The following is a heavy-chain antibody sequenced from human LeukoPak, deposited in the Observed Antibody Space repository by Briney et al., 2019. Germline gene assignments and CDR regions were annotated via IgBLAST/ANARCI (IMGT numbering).Heavy chain of an antibody. CDR1: GFIFRDHA. D-gene: IGHD5/OR15-5a*01. V-gene: IGHV3-30*04. CDR2: IGSDGTKK. Sequence: PGGSLRLSCVASGFIFRDHAFHWVRQSPDKGLEWVALIGSDGTKKYYADSVQGRFTVSRENSKNTLFLQMNTVRADDTAVYFCARQMTSTRLFDSWGQGTLVTVSS. J-gene: IGHJ4*02. CDR3: ARQMTSTRLFDS.